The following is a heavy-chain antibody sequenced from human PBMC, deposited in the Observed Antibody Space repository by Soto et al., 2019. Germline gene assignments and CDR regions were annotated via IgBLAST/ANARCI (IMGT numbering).Heavy chain of an antibody. Sequence: GGSLRLSCAASGFTVSSYDLSWVRQAPGKGLEWVSGISGSGDRTYYTDSVKGRFTISRDNSKNTMYLQMNSLRAEDTAVYYCARDRDYESKSWDWWGQGTLVTVSS. CDR2: ISGSGDRT. V-gene: IGHV3-23*01. D-gene: IGHD3-22*01. J-gene: IGHJ4*02. CDR1: GFTVSSYD. CDR3: ARDRDYESKSWDW.